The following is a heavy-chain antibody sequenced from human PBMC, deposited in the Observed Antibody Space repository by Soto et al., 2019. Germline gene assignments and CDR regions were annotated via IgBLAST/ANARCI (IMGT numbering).Heavy chain of an antibody. CDR3: AGVSDGYNDAFDI. CDR2: ISSSSSYI. D-gene: IGHD5-12*01. CDR1: GFTFSSYS. J-gene: IGHJ3*02. V-gene: IGHV3-21*01. Sequence: GGSLRLSCAASGFTFSSYSMNWVRQAPGKGLEWVSSISSSSSYIYYADSVKGRFTISRDNAKNSLYLQMNSLRAEDTAVYFCAGVSDGYNDAFDIWGQGTMVTVPS.